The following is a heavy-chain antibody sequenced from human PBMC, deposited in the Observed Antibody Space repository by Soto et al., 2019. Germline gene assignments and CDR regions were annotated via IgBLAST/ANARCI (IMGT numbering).Heavy chain of an antibody. D-gene: IGHD3-3*01. Sequence: QVQLVQSGAEVKKPGASVKVSCKASGYTFTSYGISWVRQAPGQGLEWMGCSSAYNGNTNYAQKLQVRGTMTTDTSTSTAYMELRSLRSDDTAVYYCASAVSEYYDFWSGYSGTYYYGMDVWGLGTTVTVS. CDR3: ASAVSEYYDFWSGYSGTYYYGMDV. V-gene: IGHV1-18*04. CDR2: SSAYNGNT. J-gene: IGHJ6*02. CDR1: GYTFTSYG.